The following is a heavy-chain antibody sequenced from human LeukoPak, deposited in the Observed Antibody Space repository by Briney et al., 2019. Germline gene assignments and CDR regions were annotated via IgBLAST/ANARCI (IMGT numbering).Heavy chain of an antibody. CDR3: ATDMNLRGIQLWYYFDY. Sequence: ASVKVSCKVSGYTLTELSMHWVRQAPGKGLEWMGGFDPEDGETIYAQKFQGRVTMTEDTSTDTAYMELSSLRSEDTAVYYCATDMNLRGIQLWYYFDYWGQGTLVTVSS. V-gene: IGHV1-24*01. J-gene: IGHJ4*02. D-gene: IGHD5-18*01. CDR2: FDPEDGET. CDR1: GYTLTELS.